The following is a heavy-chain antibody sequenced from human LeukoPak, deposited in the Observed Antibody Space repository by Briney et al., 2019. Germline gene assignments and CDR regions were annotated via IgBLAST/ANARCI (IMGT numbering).Heavy chain of an antibody. CDR1: GFTFSSYG. J-gene: IGHJ4*02. D-gene: IGHD3-3*01. Sequence: GRSLRLSCAASGFTFSSYGMHWVRQAPGKGLEWVAVIWYDGSNKYYADSVKGRFTISRDNSKNTLYLQMNSLRAEDTAVYYCARANGDFWSGYGLDYWGQGTLVTVSS. V-gene: IGHV3-33*01. CDR2: IWYDGSNK. CDR3: ARANGDFWSGYGLDY.